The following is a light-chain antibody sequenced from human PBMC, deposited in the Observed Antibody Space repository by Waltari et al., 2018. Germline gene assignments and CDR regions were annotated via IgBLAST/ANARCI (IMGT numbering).Light chain of an antibody. CDR3: QKYEALPAT. Sequence: EIVLTQSPGPLSLSPGERATLPCRASQSVGRYLAWYQQKPGQAPRLLIYGASTGATGIPDRFSGSGSGTDFSLIISRLEPEDFAVYFCQKYEALPATFGQGTKVEIK. J-gene: IGKJ1*01. CDR1: QSVGRY. V-gene: IGKV3-20*01. CDR2: GAS.